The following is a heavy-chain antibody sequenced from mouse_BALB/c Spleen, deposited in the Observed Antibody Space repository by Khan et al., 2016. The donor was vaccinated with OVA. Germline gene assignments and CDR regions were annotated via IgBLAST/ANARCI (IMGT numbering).Heavy chain of an antibody. CDR3: AREWGGWFPY. V-gene: IGHV1-77*01. J-gene: IGHJ3*01. Sequence: VQLQESGAELARPGTSVKLSCKASGYTFTDYNINWVKQRTGQGLEWIGEIYPGSGNTYYSEKFKGKATLTADKSSSTAYMQLSSLTSEDSAVYFCAREWGGWFPYGGQGTLVTVSA. CDR2: IYPGSGNT. CDR1: GYTFTDYN.